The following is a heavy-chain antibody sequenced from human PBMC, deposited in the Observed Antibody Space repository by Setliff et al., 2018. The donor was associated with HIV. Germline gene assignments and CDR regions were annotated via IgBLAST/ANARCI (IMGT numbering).Heavy chain of an antibody. J-gene: IGHJ6*03. V-gene: IGHV3-20*04. CDR2: ISWNGKII. CDR3: AKAKWLPRNSFYYMDV. CDR1: GVTFSIYL. Sequence: GGSLRLSCVVSGVTFSIYLMSWVRQVPGKGLEWVSGISWNGKIIGYGDSVRGRFTISRDDAKNSLYLQMNSLRAEDTGLYYCAKAKWLPRNSFYYMDVWGKGTTVTVSS. D-gene: IGHD6-19*01.